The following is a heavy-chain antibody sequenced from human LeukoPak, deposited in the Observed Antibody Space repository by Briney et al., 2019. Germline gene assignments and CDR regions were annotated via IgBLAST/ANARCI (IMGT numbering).Heavy chain of an antibody. D-gene: IGHD2-15*01. J-gene: IGHJ6*03. CDR1: GFTFSSYS. V-gene: IGHV3-21*01. CDR3: ARETAGWYYYMDV. CDR2: ISSSSSYI. Sequence: GGSLRLSCAASGFTFSSYSMNWVRQAPGKGLEWVSSISSSSSYIYYADSVKGRFTISRDNAKNSLYLQMNSLRAEDTAVYYCARETAGWYYYMDVWGTGTTVTVSS.